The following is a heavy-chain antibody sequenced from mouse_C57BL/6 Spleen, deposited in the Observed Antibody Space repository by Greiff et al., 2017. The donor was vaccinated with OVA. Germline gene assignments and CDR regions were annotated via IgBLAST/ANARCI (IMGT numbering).Heavy chain of an antibody. CDR1: GYSITSGYY. D-gene: IGHD2-4*01. V-gene: IGHV3-6*01. CDR3: ARGRVYYDYDGDWYFDV. J-gene: IGHJ1*03. Sequence: VQLKESGPGLVKPSQSLSLTCSVTGYSITSGYYWNWIRQFPGNKLEWMGYISYDGSNNYNPSLKNRISITRDTSKNQFFLKLNSVTTEDTATYYCARGRVYYDYDGDWYFDVWGTGTTVTVSS. CDR2: ISYDGSN.